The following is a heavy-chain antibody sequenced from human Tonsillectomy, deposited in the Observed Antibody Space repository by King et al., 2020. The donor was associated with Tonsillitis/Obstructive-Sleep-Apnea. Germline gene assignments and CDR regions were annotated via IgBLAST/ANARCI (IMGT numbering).Heavy chain of an antibody. CDR1: GFTFSSYG. Sequence: VQLVESGGGVVQPGRSLRLSCAASGFTFSSYGMHWVRQAPGKGLEWVAVISYDGSNKYYADSVKGRFTISRDNSKNTLYLQMNSLRAEDTAVYYCAKGKDGSGSYYPWSFYYYGMDVWGQGTTVTVSS. D-gene: IGHD3-10*01. CDR2: ISYDGSNK. J-gene: IGHJ6*02. CDR3: AKGKDGSGSYYPWSFYYYGMDV. V-gene: IGHV3-30*18.